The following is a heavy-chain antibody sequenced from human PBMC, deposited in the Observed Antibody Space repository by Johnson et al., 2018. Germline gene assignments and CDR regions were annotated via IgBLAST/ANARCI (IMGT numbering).Heavy chain of an antibody. CDR3: VTDWGPGRSIRAFDV. Sequence: VQLQESGGGLVKPGGSLRLSCAASGFTFSVAWMTWVRQAPGKGLERGGLMKTKQEGGATEYAAAVKGRFIHSRDDSKSTVFLQMNSLKAEDTGIDYCVTDWGPGRSIRAFDVCGQGTMVTVSS. D-gene: IGHD3-16*01. CDR2: MKTKQEGGAT. V-gene: IGHV3-15*07. CDR1: GFTFSVAW. J-gene: IGHJ3*01.